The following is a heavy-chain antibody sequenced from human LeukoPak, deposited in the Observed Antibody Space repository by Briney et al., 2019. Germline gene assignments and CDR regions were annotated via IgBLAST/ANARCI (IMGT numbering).Heavy chain of an antibody. CDR1: GFTFRDYP. D-gene: IGHD5-12*01. J-gene: IGHJ1*01. V-gene: IGHV3-64D*06. Sequence: GGSLRLSCSAFGFTFRDYPIHWVRQAPGEGLQYVSAISSAGGTTYYADSVRGRFTISRDNSKNTLYLQMSSLRAEDTALYYCAKVGDSGYGEYYQHWARAPWSPSPQ. CDR3: AKVGDSGYGEYYQH. CDR2: ISSAGGTT.